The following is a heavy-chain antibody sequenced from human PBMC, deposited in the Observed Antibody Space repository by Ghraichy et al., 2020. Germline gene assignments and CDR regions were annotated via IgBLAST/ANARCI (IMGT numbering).Heavy chain of an antibody. V-gene: IGHV3-23*01. CDR1: GFTFSSYA. CDR3: AKGGSREGSYGYIH. J-gene: IGHJ4*02. Sequence: LSLTCAASGFTFSSYALSWVRQAPGKGLEWVSAISANGGSTYYADSVKGRFTISRDNSKNTLYLQMNSLRAEDTAVYYCAKGGSREGSYGYIHWGQGTRVTVSS. CDR2: ISANGGST. D-gene: IGHD5-18*01.